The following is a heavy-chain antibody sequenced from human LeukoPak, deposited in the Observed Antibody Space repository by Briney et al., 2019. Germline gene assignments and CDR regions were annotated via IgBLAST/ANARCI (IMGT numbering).Heavy chain of an antibody. CDR3: ARLGVDYYDSSGEPETFDY. CDR2: ISAYNGNT. Sequence: ASVKVSCKASGYTFTSYGISWVRQAPGQGLEWMGWISAYNGNTNYAQKLQGRVTMTTDTSTSTAYMGLRSLRSDDTAVYYCARLGVDYYDSSGEPETFDYWGQGTLVTVSS. V-gene: IGHV1-18*01. CDR1: GYTFTSYG. J-gene: IGHJ4*02. D-gene: IGHD3-22*01.